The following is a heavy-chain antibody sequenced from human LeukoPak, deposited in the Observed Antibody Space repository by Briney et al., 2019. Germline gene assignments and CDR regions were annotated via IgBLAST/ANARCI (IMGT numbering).Heavy chain of an antibody. CDR3: ARESDFWSGTAFDY. CDR2: ISSSSSTI. Sequence: GGSLRLSCAASGFTFSSYSMNWVRQAPGKGLEWVSYISSSSSTIYYADSVKGRFIISRDNAKNSLYLQMNSLRAEDTAVYYCARESDFWSGTAFDYWGQGTLVTVSS. CDR1: GFTFSSYS. D-gene: IGHD3-3*01. J-gene: IGHJ4*02. V-gene: IGHV3-48*04.